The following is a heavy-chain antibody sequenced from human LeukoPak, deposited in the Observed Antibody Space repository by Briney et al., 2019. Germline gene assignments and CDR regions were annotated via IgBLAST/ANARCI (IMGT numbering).Heavy chain of an antibody. D-gene: IGHD3-16*01. J-gene: IGHJ4*02. CDR2: TRNKANSYTA. CDR1: GFTFSDHY. Sequence: GGSLRLSCAASGFTFSDHYMDWVRQAPGKGLEWVGRTRNKANSYTAEYAASVKGRFTISRDDSKNLLYLQMNSLKTEDTAVYYCARDRPLGPLDYWGQGTLVTVSS. V-gene: IGHV3-72*01. CDR3: ARDRPLGPLDY.